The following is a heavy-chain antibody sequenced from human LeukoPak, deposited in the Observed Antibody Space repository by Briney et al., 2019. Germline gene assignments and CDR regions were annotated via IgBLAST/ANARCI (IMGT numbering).Heavy chain of an antibody. CDR3: ARDLGLRGST. CDR1: GLTFSNSW. V-gene: IGHV3-74*01. D-gene: IGHD5-12*01. J-gene: IGHJ5*02. Sequence: QPGGSLRLSCEASGLTFSNSWMHWVRQIPGKGLVWVSRMYVDMRDITYAYSVKGRFTISRDKAKKRVYLQMNSLRGEDTAVYYCARDLGLRGSTWGQGTLVTVSS. CDR2: MYVDMRDI.